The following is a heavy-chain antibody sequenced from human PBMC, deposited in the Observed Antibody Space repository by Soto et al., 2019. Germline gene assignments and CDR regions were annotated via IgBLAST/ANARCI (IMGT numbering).Heavy chain of an antibody. J-gene: IGHJ4*02. CDR2: IYHSGST. V-gene: IGHV4-38-2*02. CDR1: GYSISNGYS. CDR3: ARDSGTYLYYFDY. Sequence: PSETLSLTCAVSGYSISNGYSWGWIRQPPAKGLEWIGTIYHSGSTYYNPSLKSRVTISVDTSKNQFSLRLSSVTAADTAVYYCARDSGTYLYYFDYWGQGALVTVSS. D-gene: IGHD1-26*01.